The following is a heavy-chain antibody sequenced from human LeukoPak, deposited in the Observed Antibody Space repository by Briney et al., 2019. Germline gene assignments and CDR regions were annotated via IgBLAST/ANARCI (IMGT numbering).Heavy chain of an antibody. CDR1: GFTFSSYA. D-gene: IGHD6-19*01. Sequence: PGGSLRLSCAASGFTFSSYAMSWVRQAPGKGLVWVSRINSDGSSTSYADSVKGRFTISRDNAKNTLYLQMNSLRAEDTAVYYCARRGAVAGLYYFDYWGQGTLVTVSS. CDR3: ARRGAVAGLYYFDY. V-gene: IGHV3-74*01. J-gene: IGHJ4*02. CDR2: INSDGSST.